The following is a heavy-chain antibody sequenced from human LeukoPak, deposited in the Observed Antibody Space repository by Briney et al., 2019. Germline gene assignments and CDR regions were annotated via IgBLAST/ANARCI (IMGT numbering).Heavy chain of an antibody. CDR2: IYYSGST. Sequence: GSLRLSCAASGFTFSSYSMNWIRQPPGKGLEWIGYIYYSGSTNYNPSLKSRVTISVDTSKNQFSLKLSSVTAADTAVYYCARQTGSGLFILPGGQGTLVTVSS. J-gene: IGHJ4*02. D-gene: IGHD3/OR15-3a*01. CDR1: GFTFSSYS. V-gene: IGHV4-59*01. CDR3: ARQTGSGLFILP.